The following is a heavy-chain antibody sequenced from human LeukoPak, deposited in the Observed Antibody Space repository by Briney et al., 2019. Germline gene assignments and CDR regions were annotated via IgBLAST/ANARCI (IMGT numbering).Heavy chain of an antibody. CDR2: IIPIFGTT. Sequence: SVKVSCKASGGTFSSYAISWVRQAPGQGLEWMGGIIPIFGTTNYAQKFQGRVTITADKSTSTAYMELSSLRSEDTAVYYCARELHGSGSYYTGPFDYWGQGTLVTVYS. CDR1: GGTFSSYA. D-gene: IGHD3-10*01. CDR3: ARELHGSGSYYTGPFDY. V-gene: IGHV1-69*06. J-gene: IGHJ4*02.